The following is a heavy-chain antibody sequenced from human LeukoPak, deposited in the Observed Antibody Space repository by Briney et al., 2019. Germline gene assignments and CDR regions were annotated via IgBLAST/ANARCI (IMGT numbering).Heavy chain of an antibody. D-gene: IGHD2-15*01. CDR2: IDQDGSEK. Sequence: GGSLRLSCAASRFTFGNYWMSWVRRAPGKGLERVANIDQDGSEKYYAESVRGRFTISRDNAKNSLYLQMNSLRADDTAVYYCARPELPGWSVLFDFWGQGTLVTVSS. J-gene: IGHJ4*02. CDR1: RFTFGNYW. V-gene: IGHV3-7*01. CDR3: ARPELPGWSVLFDF.